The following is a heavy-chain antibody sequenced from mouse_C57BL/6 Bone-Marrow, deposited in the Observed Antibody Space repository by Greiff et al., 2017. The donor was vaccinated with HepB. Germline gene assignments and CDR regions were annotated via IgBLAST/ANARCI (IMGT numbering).Heavy chain of an antibody. CDR1: GFTFSDYY. Sequence: DVKLVESEGGLVQPGSSMKLSCTASGFTFSDYYMAWVRQVPEKGLEWVANINYDGSSTYYLDSLKSRFIISRDNAKNILYLQMSSLKSEDTATYYCARDVNYGSSFYFDYWGQGTTLTVSS. CDR2: INYDGSST. J-gene: IGHJ2*01. V-gene: IGHV5-16*01. D-gene: IGHD1-1*01. CDR3: ARDVNYGSSFYFDY.